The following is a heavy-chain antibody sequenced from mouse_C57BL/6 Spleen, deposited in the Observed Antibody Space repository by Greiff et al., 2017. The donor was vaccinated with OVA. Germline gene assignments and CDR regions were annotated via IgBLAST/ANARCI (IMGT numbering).Heavy chain of an antibody. CDR2: IYPGDGDT. V-gene: IGHV1-82*01. CDR3: ARRDDDDSSDWYFEG. D-gene: IGHD2-4*01. CDR1: GYAFSSSW. Sequence: QVQLKESGPELVKPGASVKISCKASGYAFSSSWMNWVKQRPGKGLEWIGRIYPGDGDTNYNGKFKGKATLTADKSSSTADMQLSSLTSEDSAVYFCARRDDDDSSDWYFEGWGTGTTVTVSS. J-gene: IGHJ1*03.